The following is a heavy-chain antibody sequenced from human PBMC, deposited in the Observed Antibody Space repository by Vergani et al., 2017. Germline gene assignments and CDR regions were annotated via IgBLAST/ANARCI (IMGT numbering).Heavy chain of an antibody. Sequence: VQLVESGGGVVQPGRSLRLSCAASGFTFSSYEMNWVRQAPGKGLEWVSYISSSGSTIYYADSVKGRFTISRDNAKNSLYLQMNSLRAEDTAVYYCASSYCSSTSCYWYWFDPWGQGTLVTVSS. J-gene: IGHJ5*02. V-gene: IGHV3-48*03. CDR2: ISSSGSTI. D-gene: IGHD2-2*01. CDR3: ASSYCSSTSCYWYWFDP. CDR1: GFTFSSYE.